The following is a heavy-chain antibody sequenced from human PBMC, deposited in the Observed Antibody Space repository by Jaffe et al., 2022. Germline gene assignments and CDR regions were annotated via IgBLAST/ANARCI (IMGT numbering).Heavy chain of an antibody. D-gene: IGHD3-16*02. V-gene: IGHV4-59*01. CDR3: ARVTGAYRITFGGVIARKVNWYFDL. CDR1: GGSISSYY. J-gene: IGHJ2*01. CDR2: IYYSGST. Sequence: QVQLQESGPGLVKPSETLSLTCTVSGGSISSYYWSWIRQPPGKGLEWIGYIYYSGSTNYNPSLKSRVTISVDTSKNQFSLKLSSVTAADTAVYYCARVTGAYRITFGGVIARKVNWYFDLWGRGTLVTVSS.